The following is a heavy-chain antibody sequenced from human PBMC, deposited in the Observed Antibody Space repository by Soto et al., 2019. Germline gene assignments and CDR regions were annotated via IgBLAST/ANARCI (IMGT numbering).Heavy chain of an antibody. Sequence: SETLSLTCTVSGGSISSHYWSWVRQAPGKGLEWIGHIYYRGSTSYNPSLRSRSTISVDTSNNQFSLKLNSVTTADTAVYHCARDGREASGMDVWGQGTKVTVSS. J-gene: IGHJ6*02. CDR2: IYYRGST. D-gene: IGHD1-26*01. CDR3: ARDGREASGMDV. V-gene: IGHV4-59*11. CDR1: GGSISSHY.